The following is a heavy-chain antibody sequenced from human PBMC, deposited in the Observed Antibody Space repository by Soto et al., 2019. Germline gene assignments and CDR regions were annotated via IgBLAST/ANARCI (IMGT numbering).Heavy chain of an antibody. CDR2: ISGRGAST. CDR1: GFPLSTYA. J-gene: IGHJ4*02. V-gene: IGHV3-23*01. CDR3: AKSPAASIVAVAGTGFDY. D-gene: IGHD6-19*01. Sequence: EVQRLEAGGGLVQPGGSLRLPCAASGFPLSTYAMSGVRQAPGKGLEWVSGISGRGASTYYADSVKGRSTISRDNSKNTLYLQMNSLRAEDTAVYYCAKSPAASIVAVAGTGFDYWGQGTLVTVSS.